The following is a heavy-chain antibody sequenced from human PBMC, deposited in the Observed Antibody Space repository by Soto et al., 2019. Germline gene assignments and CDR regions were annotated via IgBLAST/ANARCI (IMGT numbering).Heavy chain of an antibody. CDR1: GFTFSSYA. D-gene: IGHD3-10*01. CDR2: ISGSGDNT. CDR3: AKEGAVIGAGYFDY. Sequence: EVQLLESGGGLVQPGGSLRLSCAASGFTFSSYAMSWVRQAPGKGLEWVSAISGSGDNTYYADSVKGRFTIARDDSKNTLDLQMISLRAEDTAVYYCAKEGAVIGAGYFDYWGQGTLVTVSS. V-gene: IGHV3-23*01. J-gene: IGHJ4*02.